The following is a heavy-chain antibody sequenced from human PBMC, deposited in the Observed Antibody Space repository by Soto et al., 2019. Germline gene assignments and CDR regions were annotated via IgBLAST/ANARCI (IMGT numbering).Heavy chain of an antibody. CDR2: INPSGGST. D-gene: IGHD2-21*02. Sequence: QVQLMQSGAEVKKPGASVTISCKASGYTFTSYYIHWVRQAPRQGPEWMAIINPSGGSTNYAQKFQGRVAVTSDTSTSTVNMELSSLSSEDTAVYYCASALTASDYCGQGTLVTVSS. V-gene: IGHV1-46*03. CDR1: GYTFTSYY. J-gene: IGHJ4*02. CDR3: ASALTASDY.